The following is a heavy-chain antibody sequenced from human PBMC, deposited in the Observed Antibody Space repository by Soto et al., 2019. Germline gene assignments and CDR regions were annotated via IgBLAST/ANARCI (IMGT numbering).Heavy chain of an antibody. D-gene: IGHD6-19*01. CDR3: ARSVEGHFDY. CDR2: ITSDTNTI. Sequence: EVQLVESGGGLVQPGGSLRLTCVASGFPFSIYSMNWVRQAPGKGLEWSSYITSDTNTIKYADSVKGRFTISRDNDKNLVYLQMHSLRDEDTAVYFCARSVEGHFDYWGQGTVVTVSS. V-gene: IGHV3-48*02. CDR1: GFPFSIYS. J-gene: IGHJ4*02.